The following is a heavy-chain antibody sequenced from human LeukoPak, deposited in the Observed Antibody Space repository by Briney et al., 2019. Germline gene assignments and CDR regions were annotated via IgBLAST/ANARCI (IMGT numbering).Heavy chain of an antibody. CDR2: ISDDGSNK. J-gene: IGHJ1*01. CDR1: GFTFSSYG. Sequence: PGGSLRLSCAASGFTFSSYGMNWVRQAPGKGLEWVAVISDDGSNKYYADSVKGRFTISRDNSKNTLYLQMNSLRAEDTAVYYCAKDVGIVSQHWGQGTLGTVSS. CDR3: AKDVGIVSQH. D-gene: IGHD3-22*01. V-gene: IGHV3-30*18.